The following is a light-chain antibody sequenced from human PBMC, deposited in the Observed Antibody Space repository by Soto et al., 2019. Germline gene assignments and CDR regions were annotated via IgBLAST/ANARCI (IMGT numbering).Light chain of an antibody. CDR3: QQYGSSPPIT. CDR2: GAS. V-gene: IGKV3-20*01. J-gene: IGKJ5*01. CDR1: QSVSSSY. Sequence: EIVLTQPPGTLSLSPGERATLSCRASQSVSSSYLTWYQQKPGQAPRLLIYGASSRATGIPDRFSGSGSGTDFTLTMSRLEPEDFAVYYCQQYGSSPPITFGQGTRLEIK.